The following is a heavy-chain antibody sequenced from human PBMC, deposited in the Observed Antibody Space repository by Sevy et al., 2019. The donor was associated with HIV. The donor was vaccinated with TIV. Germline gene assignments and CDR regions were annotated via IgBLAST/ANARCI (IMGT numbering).Heavy chain of an antibody. V-gene: IGHV3-30-3*01. Sequence: GGSLRLSCAASGFTFSSYAMHWVRQAPGKGLEWVAVISYDGSNKYYADSVKGRFTISRDNSKNALYLQMNSLSAEDTAVYYCARDLNDKQQPDYYYYYGMDVWGQGTTVTVSS. CDR2: ISYDGSNK. D-gene: IGHD6-13*01. J-gene: IGHJ6*02. CDR3: ARDLNDKQQPDYYYYYGMDV. CDR1: GFTFSSYA.